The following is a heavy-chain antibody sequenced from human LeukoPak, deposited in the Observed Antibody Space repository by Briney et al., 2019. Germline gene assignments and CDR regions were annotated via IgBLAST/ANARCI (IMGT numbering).Heavy chain of an antibody. CDR1: GGSFSGYY. Sequence: TSETLSLTCAVYGGSFSGYYWSWIRQPSGKGLEWIGEINHSGSTNYNPSLKSRVTISVDTSKNQFSLKLSSVTAADTAVYYCARHLPTYCSGGSCQKRDWFDPWGQGTLVTVSS. V-gene: IGHV4-34*01. CDR2: INHSGST. J-gene: IGHJ5*02. CDR3: ARHLPTYCSGGSCQKRDWFDP. D-gene: IGHD2-15*01.